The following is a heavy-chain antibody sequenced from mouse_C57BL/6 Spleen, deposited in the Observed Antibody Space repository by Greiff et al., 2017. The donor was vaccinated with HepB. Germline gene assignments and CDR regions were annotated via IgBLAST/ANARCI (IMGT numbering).Heavy chain of an antibody. J-gene: IGHJ3*01. CDR1: GFTFSDYY. Sequence: EVMLVESEGGLVQPGSSMKLSCTASGFTFSDYYMAWVRQVPEKGLEWVANINYDGSSTYYLDSLKSRFIISRDDAKNILYLQMSRLESEDTATYYCARGRSSFAYWGQGTLVTVSA. CDR3: ARGRSSFAY. CDR2: INYDGSST. V-gene: IGHV5-16*01. D-gene: IGHD6-1*01.